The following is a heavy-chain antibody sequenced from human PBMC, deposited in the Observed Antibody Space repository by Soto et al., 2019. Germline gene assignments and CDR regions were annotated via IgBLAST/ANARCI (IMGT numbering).Heavy chain of an antibody. Sequence: QVQLVQSGAEVKKPGASVKVSCKASGYTFTSYGISWVRQAPGQGLEWMGWISAYNGNTNYAQKLQGRVTMTTDTPTSTAYMELRSLRSVDTAVYHCVVAALPDYSDYWGQGTLVTVSS. D-gene: IGHD2-15*01. V-gene: IGHV1-18*01. CDR2: ISAYNGNT. J-gene: IGHJ4*02. CDR1: GYTFTSYG. CDR3: VVAALPDYSDY.